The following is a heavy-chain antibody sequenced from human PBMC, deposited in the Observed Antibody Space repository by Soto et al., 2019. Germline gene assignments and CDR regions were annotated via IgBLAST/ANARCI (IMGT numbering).Heavy chain of an antibody. V-gene: IGHV3-23*01. J-gene: IGHJ4*02. Sequence: GGSLRLSCAASGFTFSSYAMSWVRQAPGKGLEWVSAISGSGGSTYYADSVKGRFTISRDNSKNTLYLQMNSLRAEDTAVYYCAKDITSYGDRYYFDYWGQGTLVTVSS. CDR1: GFTFSSYA. CDR3: AKDITSYGDRYYFDY. CDR2: ISGSGGST. D-gene: IGHD4-17*01.